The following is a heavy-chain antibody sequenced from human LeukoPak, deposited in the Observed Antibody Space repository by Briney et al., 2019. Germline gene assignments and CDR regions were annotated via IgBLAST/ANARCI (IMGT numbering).Heavy chain of an antibody. CDR2: ISSSGSTI. CDR3: ARTNYDFWGGYYTALDY. V-gene: IGHV3-48*03. J-gene: IGHJ4*02. CDR1: GFTFSSYE. D-gene: IGHD3-3*01. Sequence: PGGSLRLSCAASGFTFSSYEMNWVRQAPGKGLEWVSYISSSGSTIYYADSVKGRFTISRDNAKNSLYLQMNSLRAEDTAVYYCARTNYDFWGGYYTALDYWGQGTLVTVSS.